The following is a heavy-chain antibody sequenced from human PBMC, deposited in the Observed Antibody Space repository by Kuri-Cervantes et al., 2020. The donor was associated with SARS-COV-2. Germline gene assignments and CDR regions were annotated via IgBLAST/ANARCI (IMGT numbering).Heavy chain of an antibody. V-gene: IGHV3-23*01. D-gene: IGHD5-12*01. CDR1: GFTFSSYA. CDR2: ISCSGGST. CDR3: ATALIVATVDY. Sequence: ETLSLTCAASGFTFSSYAMSWVRQAPGKGLEWVSAISCSGGSTYYADSVKGRFTISRDNSKNTLYLQMNSLRAEDTAVYYCATALIVATVDYWGQGTLVTVSS. J-gene: IGHJ4*02.